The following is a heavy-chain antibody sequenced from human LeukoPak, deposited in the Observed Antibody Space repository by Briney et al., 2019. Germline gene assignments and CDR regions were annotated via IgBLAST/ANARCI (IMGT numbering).Heavy chain of an antibody. CDR2: INWNGGST. J-gene: IGHJ3*02. CDR3: ARGSNYYDSSGYYYPWNAFDI. CDR1: GFTFDDYG. V-gene: IGHV3-20*04. D-gene: IGHD3-22*01. Sequence: GESLKISCAASGFTFDDYGMSWVRQAPGKGLEWVSGINWNGGSTGYADSVKGRFTISRDNAKSSLYLQMNSLRAEDTALYYCARGSNYYDSSGYYYPWNAFDIWGQGTMVTVSS.